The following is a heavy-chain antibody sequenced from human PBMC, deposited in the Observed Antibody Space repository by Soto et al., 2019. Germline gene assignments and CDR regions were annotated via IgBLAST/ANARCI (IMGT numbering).Heavy chain of an antibody. Sequence: WGSLRLSCVDSRFSFSSYAMSWVRQAPGKGLEWVSSITSSVDMTHYADSVKGRFTISRDNSKNTLYLQMNSLRGEDTARYYCAKTNQGIVVVYYFDYWGQGTLVIVSA. CDR3: AKTNQGIVVVYYFDY. J-gene: IGHJ4*02. D-gene: IGHD2-21*01. V-gene: IGHV3-23*01. CDR1: RFSFSSYA. CDR2: ITSSVDMT.